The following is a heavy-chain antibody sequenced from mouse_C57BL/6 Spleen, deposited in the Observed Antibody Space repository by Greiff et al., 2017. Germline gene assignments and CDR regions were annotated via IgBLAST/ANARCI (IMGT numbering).Heavy chain of an antibody. CDR3: ARSVTTGDWYFDV. J-gene: IGHJ1*03. D-gene: IGHD1-1*01. Sequence: QVQLQQSGAELVKPGASVKISCKASGYAFSSYWMNWVKQRPGKGLEWIGQIYPGDGDTNYNGKFKGKATLTADKSSSTAYMQLSSLTSEDSAVYICARSVTTGDWYFDVWGTGTTVTVSS. V-gene: IGHV1-80*01. CDR2: IYPGDGDT. CDR1: GYAFSSYW.